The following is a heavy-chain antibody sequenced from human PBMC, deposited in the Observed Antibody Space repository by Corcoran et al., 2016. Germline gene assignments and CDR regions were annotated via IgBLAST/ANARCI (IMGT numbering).Heavy chain of an antibody. V-gene: IGHV1-46*01. J-gene: IGHJ4*02. Sequence: QVQLVQSGTEVKKPGASVKVSCKASGYTFTSYNLHWVRQAPGQGLEWMGVVNPGSGDTIYAQKLQGRVTMTRDTSTSKVYMELSSLTSEDTALYYCARESGILPAPTKTVDYWGQGTLVTVSS. CDR3: ARESGILPAPTKTVDY. CDR1: GYTFTSYN. CDR2: VNPGSGDT. D-gene: IGHD2-2*01.